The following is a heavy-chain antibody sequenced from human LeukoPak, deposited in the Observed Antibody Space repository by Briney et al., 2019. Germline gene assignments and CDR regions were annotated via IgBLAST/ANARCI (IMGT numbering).Heavy chain of an antibody. Sequence: GGSLRLSCAASGFTFSSYAMHWVRQAPGKGLEWVAVISYDGSNKYYADSVKGRFTISRDNSKNTLYLQMNSLRAEDTAVYYCAKDLSSGWLDYYYGMDVWGQGTTVTVSS. J-gene: IGHJ6*02. V-gene: IGHV3-30-3*01. D-gene: IGHD6-19*01. CDR3: AKDLSSGWLDYYYGMDV. CDR1: GFTFSSYA. CDR2: ISYDGSNK.